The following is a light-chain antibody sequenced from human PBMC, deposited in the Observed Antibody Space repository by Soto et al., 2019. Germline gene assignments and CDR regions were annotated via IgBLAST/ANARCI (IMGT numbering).Light chain of an antibody. V-gene: IGKV1-13*02. CDR1: QGFGSP. J-gene: IGKJ3*01. CDR2: DGS. Sequence: AIQVTQSPSSLSASVGDRVTISCRASQGFGSPLAWYQQTPGKPPRLLIYDGSTLQSGVTTRFIGSGSGTNFTLTISSRQSEDFATDYFQHFYAYPPSFGPGTKVYI. CDR3: QHFYAYPPS.